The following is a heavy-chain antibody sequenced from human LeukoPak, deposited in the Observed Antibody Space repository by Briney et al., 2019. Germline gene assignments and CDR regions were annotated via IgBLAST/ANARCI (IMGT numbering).Heavy chain of an antibody. J-gene: IGHJ3*02. V-gene: IGHV4-34*01. CDR3: ARGRRWWIQLWLSAFDI. CDR2: INHSGST. D-gene: IGHD5-18*01. CDR1: GGSFSGYY. Sequence: KASETLSLTCAVYGGSFSGYYWSWIRQPPGKGLEWIGEINHSGSTNYNPSLKSRVTISVDTSKNQFSLKLSSVTAADTAVYYCARGRRWWIQLWLSAFDIWGQGTMVTVSS.